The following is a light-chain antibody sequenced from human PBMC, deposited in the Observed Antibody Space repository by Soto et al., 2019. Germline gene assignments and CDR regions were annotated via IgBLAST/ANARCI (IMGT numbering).Light chain of an antibody. CDR1: QSVSSSY. CDR2: GAS. CDR3: QQYGSSPYT. Sequence: EIVLTQSPGTLSLSPGERATLSCRASQSVSSSYLAWYQQKPGQAPRVLIYGASSRATGIPDRFSGSGSGTDFTLTIIRLEPEDFALYYCQQYGSSPYTFGQWTKLEIK. J-gene: IGKJ2*01. V-gene: IGKV3-20*01.